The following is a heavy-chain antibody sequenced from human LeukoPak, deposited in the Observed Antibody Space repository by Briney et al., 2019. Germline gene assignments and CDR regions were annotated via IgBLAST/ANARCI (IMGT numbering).Heavy chain of an antibody. Sequence: GGSLRLSCAASGFIFDDYGMSWVRQAPGKGLEWVSGVTWNGGRTGYADSVKGRFTISRDSAKKSLYLQMNSLRAEDTAVYYCASYHSSGWYFDYWGQGTLVTVSS. J-gene: IGHJ4*02. V-gene: IGHV3-20*04. CDR2: VTWNGGRT. CDR1: GFIFDDYG. D-gene: IGHD6-19*01. CDR3: ASYHSSGWYFDY.